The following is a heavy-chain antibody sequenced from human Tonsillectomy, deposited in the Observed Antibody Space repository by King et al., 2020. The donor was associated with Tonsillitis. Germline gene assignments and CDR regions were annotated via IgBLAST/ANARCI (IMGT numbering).Heavy chain of an antibody. V-gene: IGHV3-23*04. CDR1: GFTFSSYA. J-gene: IGHJ6*03. CDR3: SKDYYYDTLAYYYYYMAV. CDR2: ISGSGGST. Sequence: VQLVESGGGLVQPGGSLRLSCAASGFTFSSYAMSWVRQAPGKGLERVSIISGSGGSTYYADSVKGRFTITRANSKNTLYLQTNSLGAEDTAVYYCSKDYYYDTLAYYYYYMAVWGKGTTVTVSS. D-gene: IGHD3-22*01.